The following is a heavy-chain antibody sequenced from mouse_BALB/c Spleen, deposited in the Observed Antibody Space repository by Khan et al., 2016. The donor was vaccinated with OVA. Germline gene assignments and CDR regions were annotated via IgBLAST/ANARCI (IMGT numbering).Heavy chain of an antibody. J-gene: IGHJ2*01. Sequence: VQLQQSGAELAKPGASVKMSCKASGYTFINYWILWIKQRPGQGLEWIGYINPSTGYTEYNQNFKDKATLNADKSSSTAYMQLSSLTSEDSTVYYCARRGLLWDFDYWAQGTTLTGSS. D-gene: IGHD2-1*01. CDR3: ARRGLLWDFDY. V-gene: IGHV1-7*01. CDR2: INPSTGYT. CDR1: GYTFINYW.